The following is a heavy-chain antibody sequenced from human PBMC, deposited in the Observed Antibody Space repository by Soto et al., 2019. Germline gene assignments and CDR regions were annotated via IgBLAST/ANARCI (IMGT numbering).Heavy chain of an antibody. CDR2: MSGSAGYK. Sequence: GGSLRLSCAASGFSISSFAVSWVRQAPGKGPEWVSIMSGSAGYKFYADSAKGRFTISRDTSKNTVYLQMNSLSADDTGVYYCAKDVGYCSGVTCPAFDAWGQGTLVTVSS. CDR3: AKDVGYCSGVTCPAFDA. J-gene: IGHJ5*02. D-gene: IGHD2-15*01. V-gene: IGHV3-23*01. CDR1: GFSISSFA.